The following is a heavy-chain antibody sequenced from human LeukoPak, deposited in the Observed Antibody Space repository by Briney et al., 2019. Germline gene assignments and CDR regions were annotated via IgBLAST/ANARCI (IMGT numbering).Heavy chain of an antibody. V-gene: IGHV4-39*07. Sequence: SETLSLTCTVSSVSISDSNYFWGWIRQPPGKGLQWIGSIYFGGTTYYNAPLKSRVTLSVDTSKNQFSLKLSSVTAADTAVYYCARGDMVRSQTMFDYWGQGTLVTVSS. CDR1: SVSISDSNYF. CDR3: ARGDMVRSQTMFDY. J-gene: IGHJ4*02. CDR2: IYFGGTT. D-gene: IGHD3-10*01.